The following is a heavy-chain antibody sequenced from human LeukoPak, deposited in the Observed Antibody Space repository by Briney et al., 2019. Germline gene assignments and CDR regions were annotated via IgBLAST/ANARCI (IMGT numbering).Heavy chain of an antibody. CDR3: ASLAGIVADNWFDP. V-gene: IGHV4-39*07. CDR1: GGSISSSSYY. J-gene: IGHJ5*02. D-gene: IGHD6-25*01. CDR2: IYYSGST. Sequence: SETLSLTCTVSGGSISSSSYYWGWIRQPPGKGLEWIGSIYYSGSTYYNPSLKSRVTISVDTSKNQFSLKLSSVTAADTAVYYCASLAGIVADNWFDPWDQGTLVTVSS.